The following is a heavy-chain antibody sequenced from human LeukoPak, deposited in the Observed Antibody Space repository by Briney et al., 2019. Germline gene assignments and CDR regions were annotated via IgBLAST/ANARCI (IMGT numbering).Heavy chain of an antibody. J-gene: IGHJ4*02. D-gene: IGHD1-14*01. V-gene: IGHV3-30*02. Sequence: GESLKISCAASGFTFSSYGMHWVRQAPGKGLEWVAFIRYDGSNKYYADSVKGRFTISRDNSKNTLYLQMNSLRAEDTAVYYCAKERNRGNYFDYWGQGTLVTVSS. CDR3: AKERNRGNYFDY. CDR1: GFTFSSYG. CDR2: IRYDGSNK.